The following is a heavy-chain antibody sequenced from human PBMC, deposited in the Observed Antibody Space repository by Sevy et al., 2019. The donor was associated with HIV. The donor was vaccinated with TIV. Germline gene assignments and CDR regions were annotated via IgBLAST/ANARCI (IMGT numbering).Heavy chain of an antibody. V-gene: IGHV3-21*01. Sequence: GGSLRLSCAASGFTFSSYSMNWVRQAPGKGLEWVSSISSSSSYIYYADSVKGRCTISRDNAKNSLYLQMNSLRADDTAVYYCAREGLRYFDYWGQGTRVTVSS. D-gene: IGHD3-9*01. CDR3: AREGLRYFDY. CDR2: ISSSSSYI. J-gene: IGHJ4*02. CDR1: GFTFSSYS.